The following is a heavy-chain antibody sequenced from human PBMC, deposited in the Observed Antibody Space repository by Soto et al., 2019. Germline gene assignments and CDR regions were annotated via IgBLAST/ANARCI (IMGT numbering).Heavy chain of an antibody. D-gene: IGHD4-4*01. CDR1: GFTFSNYA. CDR3: AKVPLQPYYFDY. CDR2: ISGSGDST. V-gene: IGHV3-23*01. Sequence: EVQLLDSGGGLVQPGGSLRLSCAASGFTFSNYAMNWVRQAPGKGLEWVSIISGSGDSTNYADSVRGRFTISRDNSKNTLYLQMNSLRAEDTAIYYCAKVPLQPYYFDYWGQGTLVTVSS. J-gene: IGHJ4*02.